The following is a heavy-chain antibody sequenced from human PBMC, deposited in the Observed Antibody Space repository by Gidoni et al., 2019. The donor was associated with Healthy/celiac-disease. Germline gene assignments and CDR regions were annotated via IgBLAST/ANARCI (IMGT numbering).Heavy chain of an antibody. CDR2: IYYSGST. J-gene: IGHJ6*03. D-gene: IGHD3-3*01. CDR3: ARGGEDYDRYYYYYMDV. V-gene: IGHV4-30-4*01. Sequence: QLQLQESGPGLVKPSQTLSITCTVSGGSLSRGDSYWSWIRQPPGQGLELIGYIYYSGSTYYNPSLKSRVTISVDTSKNQFSLKLSSVTAADTAVYYCARGGEDYDRYYYYYMDVWGKGTTVTVSS. CDR1: GGSLSRGDSY.